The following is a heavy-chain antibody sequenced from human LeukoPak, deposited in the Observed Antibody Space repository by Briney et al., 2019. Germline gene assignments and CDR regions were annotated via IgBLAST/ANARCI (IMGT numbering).Heavy chain of an antibody. D-gene: IGHD2-2*01. V-gene: IGHV3-20*04. CDR2: FPWWGDQT. J-gene: IGHJ5*02. Sequence: GESLRLSCAASGFTFDDYDISWVRQVPGKGLEWVSGFPWWGDQTGYADSVEGRFAISRDNPKHSLYLQVSSLRAEDTALYYCARDPFCSSTAGCYFEDWFDPWGQGTLVTVSS. CDR3: ARDPFCSSTAGCYFEDWFDP. CDR1: GFTFDDYD.